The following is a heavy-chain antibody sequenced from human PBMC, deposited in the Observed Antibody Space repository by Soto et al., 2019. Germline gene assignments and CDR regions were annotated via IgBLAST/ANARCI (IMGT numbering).Heavy chain of an antibody. Sequence: GGSLRLSCAISGFTFSTYGMSWVRQAPGKGLEWVSGISESGGSTYYADSVKGRFTISRDNSKNTLYMQMNSLRVEDTAVYYCAKKGLRGDFYCYMDVWGKGTTVTVSS. D-gene: IGHD5-12*01. CDR2: ISESGGST. J-gene: IGHJ6*03. CDR3: AKKGLRGDFYCYMDV. CDR1: GFTFSTYG. V-gene: IGHV3-23*01.